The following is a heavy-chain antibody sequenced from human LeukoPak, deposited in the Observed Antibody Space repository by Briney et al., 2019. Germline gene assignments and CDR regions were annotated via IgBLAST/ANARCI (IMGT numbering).Heavy chain of an antibody. D-gene: IGHD3-16*02. CDR1: GFTFSSYS. CDR3: AREGGGLSYYFDY. V-gene: IGHV3-48*01. Sequence: GGSLRLSCAASGFTFSSYSMNWVRQAPGKGLEWVSYISSSSSTIYYADSVKGRFTISRDNAKNSLYLQMNSLRAEDTAVYYCAREGGGLSYYFDYWGQGTLVTVSS. CDR2: ISSSSSTI. J-gene: IGHJ4*02.